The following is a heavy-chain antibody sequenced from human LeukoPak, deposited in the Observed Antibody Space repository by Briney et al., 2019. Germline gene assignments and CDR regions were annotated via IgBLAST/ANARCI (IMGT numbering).Heavy chain of an antibody. V-gene: IGHV4-59*11. D-gene: IGHD6-19*01. J-gene: IGHJ6*03. Sequence: SETLSLTCTVSGGSISSHYWSWIRQPPGKGLAWIGYIYYSGSTNYNPSLKSRVTISVDTSKNQFSLKLSSVTAADTAVYYCARSAGYYYYYYYMDVWGKGTTVTVSS. CDR3: ARSAGYYYYYYYMDV. CDR2: IYYSGST. CDR1: GGSISSHY.